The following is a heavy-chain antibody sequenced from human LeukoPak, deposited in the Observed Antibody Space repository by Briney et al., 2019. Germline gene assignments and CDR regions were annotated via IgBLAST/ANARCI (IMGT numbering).Heavy chain of an antibody. V-gene: IGHV3-21*01. CDR2: ISSSSSYI. D-gene: IGHD4-17*01. J-gene: IGHJ4*02. CDR1: GFTFSSYS. Sequence: GGSLRLSCAASGFTFSSYSMNWVRQAPGKGLEWVSSISSSSSYIYYADSVKGRFTISRDNAKNSLYLQMNGLRAEDTAVYYCAGTYGDDPSNFDYWGQGTLVTVSS. CDR3: AGTYGDDPSNFDY.